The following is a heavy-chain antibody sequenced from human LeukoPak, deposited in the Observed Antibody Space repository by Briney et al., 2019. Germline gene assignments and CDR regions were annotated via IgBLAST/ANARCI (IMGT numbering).Heavy chain of an antibody. CDR3: ARESSPGIGDYGRKNWFDP. D-gene: IGHD4-17*01. CDR2: INPSGGTT. Sequence: GSVKVSCKASGYTFISYYMHWVRQAPGQGLEWMGIINPSGGTTIYTQKFQGRVTMTRDTSTSTVFMELSSLRSEDTAVYYCARESSPGIGDYGRKNWFDPWGQGTLVIVSS. J-gene: IGHJ5*02. V-gene: IGHV1-46*01. CDR1: GYTFISYY.